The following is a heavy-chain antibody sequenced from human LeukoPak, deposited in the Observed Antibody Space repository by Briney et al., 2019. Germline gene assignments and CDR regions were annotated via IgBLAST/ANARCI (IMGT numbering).Heavy chain of an antibody. D-gene: IGHD3-22*01. CDR2: ISSSGSTI. CDR1: GFTFSDYY. CDR3: ARQEARNYYYEGLDY. J-gene: IGHJ4*02. V-gene: IGHV3-11*04. Sequence: GGSLRLSCAASGFTFSDYYMSWIRQAPGKGLEWVSYISSSGSTIYYADSVKGRFTIDRDNSKNTVYLHMNSLGPDDTAIYFCARQEARNYYYEGLDYWGQGNLVTVSS.